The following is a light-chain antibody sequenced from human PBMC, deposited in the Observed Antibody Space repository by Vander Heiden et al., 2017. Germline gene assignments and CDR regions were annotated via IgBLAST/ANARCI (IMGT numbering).Light chain of an antibody. CDR2: AAS. Sequence: DIQMTQSPSSLSASVGDRVTITCRASQSISSYLNWYQQKPGKAPKLLIYAASSLQSGVPSRFSGSGSGTDFTLTIISLQPEDFATYYCHQCDSTRWTFGQWVKVEIK. CDR1: QSISSY. CDR3: HQCDSTRWT. V-gene: IGKV1-39*01. J-gene: IGKJ1*01.